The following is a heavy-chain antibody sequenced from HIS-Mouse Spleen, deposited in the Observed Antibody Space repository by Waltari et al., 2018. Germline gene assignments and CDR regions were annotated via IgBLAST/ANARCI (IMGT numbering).Heavy chain of an antibody. V-gene: IGHV4-39*07. CDR3: AREIPYSSSWYDWYFDL. D-gene: IGHD6-13*01. CDR1: GGSISSSSYY. J-gene: IGHJ2*01. CDR2: IYYSGST. Sequence: QLQLQESGPGLVKPSATLSLTCTVSGGSISSSSYYWGWNRQPPGKGLEWIGSIYYSGSTYYNPSLKSRVTISVDTSKNQFSLKLSSVTAADTAVYYCAREIPYSSSWYDWYFDLWGRGTLVTVSS.